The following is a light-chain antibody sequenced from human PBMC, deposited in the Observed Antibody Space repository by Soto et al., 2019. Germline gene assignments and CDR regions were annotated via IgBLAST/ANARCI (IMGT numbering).Light chain of an antibody. V-gene: IGKV1-39*01. J-gene: IGKJ5*01. CDR2: SAS. CDR3: QQSFSTPT. CDR1: QRINIY. Sequence: DIQMTQSPSSLSTSIGDRVTMTVRASQRINIYLNWYRQKPGKAPELLIYSASNLQSGVPSRFSGSGSGTDFTLTISGLQSEDFATYYCQQSFSTPTFGQGTRLEIK.